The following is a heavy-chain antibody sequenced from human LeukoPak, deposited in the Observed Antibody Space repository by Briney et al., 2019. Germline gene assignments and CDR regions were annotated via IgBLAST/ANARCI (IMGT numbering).Heavy chain of an antibody. D-gene: IGHD6-13*01. J-gene: IGHJ5*02. CDR1: GFTFSSYA. CDR3: TRGHRSSSWINWFDP. V-gene: IGHV3-30-3*01. CDR2: ISYDGSNK. Sequence: GGSLRLSCAASGFTFSSYAMHWVRQAPGKGLEWVAVISYDGSNKYYADSVRGRFTISRDNAKNTLYLQMNSLRAEDTAVYYCTRGHRSSSWINWFDPWGQGTLVTVSS.